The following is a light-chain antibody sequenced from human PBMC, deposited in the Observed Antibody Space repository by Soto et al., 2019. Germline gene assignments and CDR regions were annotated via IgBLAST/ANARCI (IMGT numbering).Light chain of an antibody. CDR3: QQYNDWPPTWT. CDR1: QSVSSK. CDR2: GAS. Sequence: EIVMTQSPATLSVSPGERATLSCRASQSVSSKLAWYQQKPGQAPRVLIYGASTRATGIPARFSGSGSGTEFTLTISSLQSEEFAVYYCQQYNDWPPTWTFGQGTRVEIK. V-gene: IGKV3-15*01. J-gene: IGKJ1*01.